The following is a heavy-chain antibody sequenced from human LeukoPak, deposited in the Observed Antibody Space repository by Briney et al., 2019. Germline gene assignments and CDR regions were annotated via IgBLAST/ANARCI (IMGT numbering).Heavy chain of an antibody. D-gene: IGHD3-10*01. CDR1: GGSVSSYY. CDR3: ARTSITMVRGVTRRWFDY. Sequence: SETLSLTCTVSGGSVSSYYWSWIRQPPGKGLEWIGYIYYSGSTNYNPSLKSRVTISVDTSKNQFSLKLSSVTAADTAVYYCARTSITMVRGVTRRWFDYWGQGTLVTVSS. CDR2: IYYSGST. V-gene: IGHV4-59*02. J-gene: IGHJ4*02.